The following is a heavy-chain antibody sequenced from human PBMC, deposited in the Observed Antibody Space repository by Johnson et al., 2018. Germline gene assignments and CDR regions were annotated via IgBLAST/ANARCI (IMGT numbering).Heavy chain of an antibody. D-gene: IGHD3-22*01. CDR2: INPSVGST. J-gene: IGHJ5*02. V-gene: IGHV1-46*01. Sequence: QVQLVQSGAEVKKPGASVKVSCKASGYTFTSYYMHWVRLAPGQGLEWMGIINPSVGSTSYAQKFQGRVTMTRDTSTSTVYMELSSLRSEDSAVDYCARDDRGYSSGYSPWGQGTLVTVSS. CDR1: GYTFTSYY. CDR3: ARDDRGYSSGYSP.